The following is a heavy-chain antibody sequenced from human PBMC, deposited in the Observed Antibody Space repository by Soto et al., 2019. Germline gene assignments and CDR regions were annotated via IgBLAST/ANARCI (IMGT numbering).Heavy chain of an antibody. CDR3: VRESGVVVIVKGEFEF. V-gene: IGHV1-18*04. CDR2: ISGNNGKT. D-gene: IGHD3-3*01. CDR1: GYTFSRYS. Sequence: VQLVQSGAEVKKPGASVKVSCKASGYTFSRYSISWVRQAPGQGLEWMGWISGNNGKTHYAQKFQDRVNMTTDTSTNTAHMELRSLRSDDTAVYYCVRESGVVVIVKGEFEFWGQGTLVTVST. J-gene: IGHJ4*02.